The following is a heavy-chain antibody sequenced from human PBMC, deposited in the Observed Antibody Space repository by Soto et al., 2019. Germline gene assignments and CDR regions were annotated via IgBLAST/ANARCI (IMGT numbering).Heavy chain of an antibody. CDR2: INAGNGNT. J-gene: IGHJ1*01. V-gene: IGHV1-3*01. CDR3: ATTTLLYCSGGSCYYRGYFQH. Sequence: GASVKVSCKASGYTFTSYAMHWVRQAPGQRLEWMGWINAGNGNTKYSQKFQGRVTITRDTSASTAYMELSSLRSEDTAVYYCATTTLLYCSGGSCYYRGYFQHWGQGTLVTVS. D-gene: IGHD2-15*01. CDR1: GYTFTSYA.